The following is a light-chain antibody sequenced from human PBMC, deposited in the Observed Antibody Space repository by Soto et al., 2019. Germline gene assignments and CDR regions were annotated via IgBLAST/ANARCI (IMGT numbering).Light chain of an antibody. Sequence: EIVMTQSSATLSVSPGERATLSCRASQSVSSNLAWYQQKPGQAPRLLIYGASTRATGIPARFSGSGSGTELTLTISSLQSEDFAVYSCQQYNNWPHTFGQGTKLEIK. V-gene: IGKV3-15*01. CDR2: GAS. CDR3: QQYNNWPHT. CDR1: QSVSSN. J-gene: IGKJ2*01.